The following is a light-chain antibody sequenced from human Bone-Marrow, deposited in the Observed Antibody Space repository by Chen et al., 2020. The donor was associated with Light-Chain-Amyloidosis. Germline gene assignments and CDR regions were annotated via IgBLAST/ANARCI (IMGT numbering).Light chain of an antibody. CDR1: QSVSDNF. V-gene: IGKV3-20*01. CDR2: AAS. CDR3: QQYGNSPWT. J-gene: IGKJ1*01. Sequence: EIVLTQSPRTLSLSAGERATLSCRASQSVSDNFLAWYQQKPGQAPRLLIYAASRRATGIPDVFSGSGCGTDFTLTISRLEPEDFAVYYCQQYGNSPWTFGQGTKVEIK.